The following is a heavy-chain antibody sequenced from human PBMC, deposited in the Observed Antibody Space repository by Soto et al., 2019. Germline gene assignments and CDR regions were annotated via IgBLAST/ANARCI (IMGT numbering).Heavy chain of an antibody. Sequence: QVQLVQSGPEMKKPGSAVKVSCKASGGTFNTYAMNWVRQVPGQGLEWMGGIFPMFDVPRYAQKFQGRVTITLDESSTTAYMDLSSLRFDDTAVCYCARSVGSGGVIGGFDYWGQGTLVSV. V-gene: IGHV1-69*19. CDR1: GGTFNTYA. J-gene: IGHJ4*02. CDR2: IFPMFDVP. CDR3: ARSVGSGGVIGGFDY. D-gene: IGHD3-16*02.